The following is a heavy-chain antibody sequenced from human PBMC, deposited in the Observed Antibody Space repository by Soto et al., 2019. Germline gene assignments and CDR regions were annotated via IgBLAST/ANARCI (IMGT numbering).Heavy chain of an antibody. CDR3: ARARSDYYAMDV. J-gene: IGHJ6*02. CDR2: ISSTGTDI. CDR1: GFMFPKYT. Sequence: GGSLRLSCAASGFMFPKYTMNWVRQAPGKGLEWVSSISSTGTDIDDADSVKGRFTISRDNAKNLLFLQMDSLRVEDTAVYYCARARSDYYAMDVWGQGPTVTVSS. V-gene: IGHV3-21*06.